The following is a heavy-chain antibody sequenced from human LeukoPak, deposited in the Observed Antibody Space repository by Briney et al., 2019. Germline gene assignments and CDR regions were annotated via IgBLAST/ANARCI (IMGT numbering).Heavy chain of an antibody. CDR2: INHSGST. V-gene: IGHV4-34*01. D-gene: IGHD6-19*01. CDR1: GGSFSGYY. CDR3: ARENSSGWADAFDI. Sequence: SETLSLTCAVYGGSFSGYYWSWIRQPPGKGLEWIGEINHSGSTNYNPSLKSRVTISVDTSKNQFSLKLSSVTAADTAVYYCARENSSGWADAFDIWGQGTMVTVSS. J-gene: IGHJ3*02.